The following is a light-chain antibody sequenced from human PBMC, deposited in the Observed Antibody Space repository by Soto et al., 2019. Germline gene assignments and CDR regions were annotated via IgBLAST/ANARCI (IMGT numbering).Light chain of an antibody. CDR1: ASTIGRNY. CDR2: RNS. J-gene: IGLJ1*01. CDR3: AAWDDNLSGLYV. V-gene: IGLV1-47*01. Sequence: QSVLXQSPSASGTPGHRVTISCSGSASTIGRNYVYWYQQLPGTAPKLLIYRNSQRPSGVPDRFSGSKSGTSASLAISGLRSEDEADYYCAAWDDNLSGLYVFGAGTKVTVL.